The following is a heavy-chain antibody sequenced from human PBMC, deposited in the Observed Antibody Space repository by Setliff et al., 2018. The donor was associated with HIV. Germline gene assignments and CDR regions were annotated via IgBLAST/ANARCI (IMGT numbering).Heavy chain of an antibody. CDR2: IYYSGSS. J-gene: IGHJ6*03. V-gene: IGHV4-59*01. CDR3: VRGYPGIAVAGLSYYYYYYMDV. Sequence: SETLSLTCTVSGGSISSYYWSWIRQPPGKGLEWIGYIYYSGSSNYNPSLKSRVTISVDTSKNQFSLKLSSVTAADTAVYYCVRGYPGIAVAGLSYYYYYYMDVWG. D-gene: IGHD6-19*01. CDR1: GGSISSYY.